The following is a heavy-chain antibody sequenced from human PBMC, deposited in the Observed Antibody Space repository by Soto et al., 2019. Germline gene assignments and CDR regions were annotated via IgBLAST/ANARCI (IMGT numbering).Heavy chain of an antibody. Sequence: QVQLVESGGGVVQPGRSLRLSCAASGFTFSTYAMHWVRQAPGKGLEWVAIISYDGSSKYYADSVKGRVTISRDNSNSTLSVHLNILRVGDTAVDYCAREVVAPPDDYYGLDFWGQGTMVTVSS. V-gene: IGHV3-30-3*01. D-gene: IGHD2-2*01. CDR2: ISYDGSSK. CDR1: GFTFSTYA. CDR3: AREVVAPPDDYYGLDF. J-gene: IGHJ6*02.